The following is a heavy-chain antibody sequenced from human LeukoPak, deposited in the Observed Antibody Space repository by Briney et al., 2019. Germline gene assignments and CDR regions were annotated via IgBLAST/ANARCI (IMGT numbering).Heavy chain of an antibody. J-gene: IGHJ3*02. V-gene: IGHV4-59*01. D-gene: IGHD3-3*01. Sequence: SETLSLTCTVSGDSISSYYWSWIRQPPGKGLEWIGYMYDSGSTNDNPSFKSRVTISLDRSKNHFSLRLSSVTAADTAVYFCARVSPGRDGYNYTVYMCGRRTTVIVSA. CDR3: ARVSPGRDGYNYTVYM. CDR2: MYDSGST. CDR1: GDSISSYY.